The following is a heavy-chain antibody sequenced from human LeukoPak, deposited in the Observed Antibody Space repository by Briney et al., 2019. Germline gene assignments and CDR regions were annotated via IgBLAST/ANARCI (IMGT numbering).Heavy chain of an antibody. CDR3: ARGHPYRYSGSYFFDY. Sequence: SQTLSLTCAISGDSVSSNSAAWNWIRQSPSRGLEWLGRTYYRSKWYNDYAVSVKSRITINPDTSKNQFSLQLNSVTPEDTAVYYCARGHPYRYSGSYFFDYWGQGTLVTVSP. CDR2: TYYRSKWYN. V-gene: IGHV6-1*01. J-gene: IGHJ4*02. D-gene: IGHD1-26*01. CDR1: GDSVSSNSAA.